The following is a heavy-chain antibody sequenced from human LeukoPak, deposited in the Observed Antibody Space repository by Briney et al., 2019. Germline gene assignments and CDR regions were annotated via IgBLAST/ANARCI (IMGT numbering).Heavy chain of an antibody. CDR1: GYTFSSYG. Sequence: GASVKVSCKASGYTFSSYGIIWGRQAPGQGLEWMGWVSAFNGNTDYAPKLQGRVTMTTDTSTTTAYMELRSLTSDDTAVYYCARRGGSYSHSDFWGQGTLVTVSS. J-gene: IGHJ4*02. D-gene: IGHD1-26*01. V-gene: IGHV1-18*01. CDR3: ARRGGSYSHSDF. CDR2: VSAFNGNT.